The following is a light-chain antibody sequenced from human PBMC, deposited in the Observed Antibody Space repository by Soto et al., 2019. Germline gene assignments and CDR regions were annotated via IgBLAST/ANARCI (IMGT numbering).Light chain of an antibody. CDR3: MQALQAPLT. CDR2: LGS. CDR1: QSLPHSNGYNY. J-gene: IGKJ1*01. Sequence: DIVMTQSPLSLPVTPGEPASISCRSSQSLPHSNGYNYLDWYLQKPGQSPQLLIYLGSNRASGVPDRVSGRGAGTDFTLKISRVEAEDVGLYYCMQALQAPLTFGQGTKVDIK. V-gene: IGKV2-28*01.